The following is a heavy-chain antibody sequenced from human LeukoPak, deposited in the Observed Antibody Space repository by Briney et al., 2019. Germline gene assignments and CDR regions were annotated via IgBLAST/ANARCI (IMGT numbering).Heavy chain of an antibody. Sequence: SSETLSLTCTVSGGSISSSSYYWGWIRQPPGKGLEWIGSIYYSGSTYYNPSLKSRVTISVDTSKNQFSLKLSSVTAADTAVYYCAKELPTYDFWSGHNDNIWGQGTMVTVSS. V-gene: IGHV4-39*02. CDR2: IYYSGST. CDR3: AKELPTYDFWSGHNDNI. CDR1: GGSISSSSYY. J-gene: IGHJ3*02. D-gene: IGHD3-3*01.